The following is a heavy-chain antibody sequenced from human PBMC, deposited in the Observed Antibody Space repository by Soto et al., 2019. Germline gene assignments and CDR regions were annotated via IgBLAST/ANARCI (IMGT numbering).Heavy chain of an antibody. CDR1: GYTFTSYY. CDR2: IHPSGGST. V-gene: IGHV1-46*01. CDR3: ARGYILTGYWTSTLDY. Sequence: QVQLVQSGAAVKKPGASVKVSCKASGYTFTSYYMHWVRQAPGQGLQWMGLIHPSGGSTSYAQKFQGRVTMTMETSTSTVYMALSRLRSEDTAVYYCARGYILTGYWTSTLDYWGQGTLVTVSS. J-gene: IGHJ4*02. D-gene: IGHD3-9*01.